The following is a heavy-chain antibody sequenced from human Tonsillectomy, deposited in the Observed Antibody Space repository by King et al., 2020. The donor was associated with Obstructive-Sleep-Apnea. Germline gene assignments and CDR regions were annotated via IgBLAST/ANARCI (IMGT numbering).Heavy chain of an antibody. CDR2: IYSGGST. CDR3: ARALSSRVDMIDAFDI. D-gene: IGHD3-16*01. J-gene: IGHJ3*02. CDR1: GFTVSSNY. Sequence: VQLVESGGGLVQPGGSLRLSCAASGFTVSSNYMSWVRQAPGKGLEWVSVIYSGGSTYYADSVTGRFTISRHNSKNTLYLQMNSLRAEDTAVYYCARALSSRVDMIDAFDIWGQGTMVTVSS. V-gene: IGHV3-53*04.